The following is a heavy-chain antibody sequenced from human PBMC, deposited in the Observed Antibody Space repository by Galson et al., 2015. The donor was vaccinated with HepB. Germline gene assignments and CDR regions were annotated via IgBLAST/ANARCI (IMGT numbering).Heavy chain of an antibody. D-gene: IGHD6-13*01. Sequence: SLRLSCAASGFTFSSYGMHWVRQAPGKGLEWVAVISYDGSNKYYADSVKGRFTISRDNSKNTLYLQMNSLRAEDTAVYYCAKGLAAAGRGLDYWGQGTLVTVSS. CDR2: ISYDGSNK. CDR3: AKGLAAAGRGLDY. V-gene: IGHV3-30*18. J-gene: IGHJ4*02. CDR1: GFTFSSYG.